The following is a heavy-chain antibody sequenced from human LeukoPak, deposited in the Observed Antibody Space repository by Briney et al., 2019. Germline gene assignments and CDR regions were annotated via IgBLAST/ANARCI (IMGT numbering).Heavy chain of an antibody. CDR2: ISSSSSYI. D-gene: IGHD4-17*01. V-gene: IGHV3-21*01. CDR3: ARDLYGDYVRVDY. CDR1: RFTFSSYS. Sequence: GGSLRLSCAASRFTFSSYSMNWVRQAPGKGLEWVSSISSSSSYIYYADSVKGRFTISRDNAKNSLYLQMNSLRAEDTAVYYCARDLYGDYVRVDYWGQGTLVTVSS. J-gene: IGHJ4*02.